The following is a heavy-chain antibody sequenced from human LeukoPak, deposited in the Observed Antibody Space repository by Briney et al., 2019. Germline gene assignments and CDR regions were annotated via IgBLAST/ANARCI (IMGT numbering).Heavy chain of an antibody. CDR1: GFTLSSSW. J-gene: IGHJ4*02. CDR3: ARPIVTTINSLDD. D-gene: IGHD5-12*01. CDR2: MKNDGSDA. V-gene: IGHV3-74*01. Sequence: GGSLRLSCAASGFTLSSSWMHWVRQAPGKGLGWVSRMKNDGSDATYEDSVKGRFTISRDNAKNTLYLQMNSLRAEDTAIYYCARPIVTTINSLDDWGQGTLVTVSS.